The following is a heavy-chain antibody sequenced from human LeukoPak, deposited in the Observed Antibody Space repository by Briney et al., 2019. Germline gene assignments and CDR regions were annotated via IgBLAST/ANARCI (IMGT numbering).Heavy chain of an antibody. CDR2: MNQDGSQK. Sequence: GGSLRLSCVVSGFTFSTYWMGWVRQAPGKGLEWVAYMNQDGSQKYYVDSVKGRFTISRDNVKSSLYLQVSSLRAEDTAVYYCARNIAAAGTSFDPWGQGTLVTVAS. J-gene: IGHJ5*02. V-gene: IGHV3-7*01. CDR1: GFTFSTYW. D-gene: IGHD6-13*01. CDR3: ARNIAAAGTSFDP.